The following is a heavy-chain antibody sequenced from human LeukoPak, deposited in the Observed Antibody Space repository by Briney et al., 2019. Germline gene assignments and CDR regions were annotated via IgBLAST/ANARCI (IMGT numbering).Heavy chain of an antibody. CDR3: ARRTRHYYDSSGYYSWFDP. J-gene: IGHJ5*02. Sequence: SETLSLTCTVSGGSISSPSYYWGWIRQPPGKGLEWIGTIYYSGSTYYNPSLKSRVTISIDTSKNQFSLKLISVTAADTAVYYCARRTRHYYDSSGYYSWFDPWGQGTLVTVSS. V-gene: IGHV4-39*01. CDR2: IYYSGST. D-gene: IGHD3-22*01. CDR1: GGSISSPSYY.